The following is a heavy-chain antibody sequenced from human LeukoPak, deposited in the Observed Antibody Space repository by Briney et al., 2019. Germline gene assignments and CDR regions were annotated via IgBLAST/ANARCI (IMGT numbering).Heavy chain of an antibody. V-gene: IGHV4-31*01. D-gene: IGHD3-16*01. CDR3: ARDNTDGGGYYYYMDV. CDR2: IYYSGST. CDR1: GGSISSGGYY. J-gene: IGHJ6*03. Sequence: PSETLSLTCTVSGGSISSGGYYWSWIRQHPGKGLEWIGYIYYSGSTYYNPSLKSQVTISVDTSKNQFSLKLSSVTAADTAVYYCARDNTDGGGYYYYMDVWGKGTTVTVSS.